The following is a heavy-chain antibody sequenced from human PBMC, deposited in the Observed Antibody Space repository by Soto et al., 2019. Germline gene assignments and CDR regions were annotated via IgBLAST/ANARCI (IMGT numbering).Heavy chain of an antibody. V-gene: IGHV4-39*01. CDR3: ARLYSGYDSPYSSGWSRFGLSEHYYYYGMDV. CDR2: IYYSGST. J-gene: IGHJ6*02. CDR1: GGSISSSSYY. D-gene: IGHD5-12*01. Sequence: TLSLTCTVSGGSISSSSYYWGWIRQPPGKGLEWIGSIYYSGSTYYNPSLKSRVTISVDTSKNQFSLKLSSVTAADTAVYYCARLYSGYDSPYSSGWSRFGLSEHYYYYGMDVWGQGTTVTVSS.